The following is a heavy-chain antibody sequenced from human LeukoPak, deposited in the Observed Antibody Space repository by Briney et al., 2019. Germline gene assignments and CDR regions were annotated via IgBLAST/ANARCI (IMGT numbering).Heavy chain of an antibody. V-gene: IGHV1-2*02. J-gene: IGHJ4*02. CDR2: INPNSGGT. CDR1: GYTFTGYY. D-gene: IGHD5-18*01. Sequence: GASVKVSCKASGYTFTGYYMHWVRQAPGQGLEWMGWINPNSGGTNYAQKFQGRVTMTRDTSISTVYMELSSLRSEDTAVYYCARDLEKGGDTAMVYWGQGTLVTVSS. CDR3: ARDLEKGGDTAMVY.